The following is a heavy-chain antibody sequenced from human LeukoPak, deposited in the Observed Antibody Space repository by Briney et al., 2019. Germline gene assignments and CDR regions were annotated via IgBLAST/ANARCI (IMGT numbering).Heavy chain of an antibody. J-gene: IGHJ4*02. CDR1: GYTFTSYD. V-gene: IGHV1-8*01. D-gene: IGHD1-26*01. CDR3: ARWETVGAFFDY. Sequence: GASVKVSCKASGYTFTSYDINWVRQATGQGLEWMGWMNPNSGNTGYAQKFQGRVTMTRNTSISTAYMELSSLRSEDTAVYYCARWETVGAFFDYWGQGTLVTVSS. CDR2: MNPNSGNT.